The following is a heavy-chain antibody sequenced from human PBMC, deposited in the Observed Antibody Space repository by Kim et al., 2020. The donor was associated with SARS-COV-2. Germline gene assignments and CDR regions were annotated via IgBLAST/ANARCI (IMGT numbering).Heavy chain of an antibody. CDR3: ANNGMDV. J-gene: IGHJ6*02. V-gene: IGHV3-72*01. Sequence: NSSTTKYAASWKGRFTISRDDSKNTLYLQMNSLITEDTAVYYCANNGMDVWGQGTTVTVSS. CDR2: NSSTT.